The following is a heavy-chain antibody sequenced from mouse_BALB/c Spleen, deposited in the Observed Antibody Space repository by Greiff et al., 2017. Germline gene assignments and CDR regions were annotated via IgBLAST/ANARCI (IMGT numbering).Heavy chain of an antibody. Sequence: EVQLVESGGGLVQPGGSRKLSCAASGFTFSSFGMHWVRQAPEKGLEWVAYISSGSSTIYYADTVKGRFTISRDNPKNTLFLQMNSLRSEDTAMYYCARGEVRRGYYYAMDYWGQGTSVTVSS. D-gene: IGHD2-14*01. CDR3: ARGEVRRGYYYAMDY. V-gene: IGHV5-17*02. CDR1: GFTFSSFG. CDR2: ISSGSSTI. J-gene: IGHJ4*01.